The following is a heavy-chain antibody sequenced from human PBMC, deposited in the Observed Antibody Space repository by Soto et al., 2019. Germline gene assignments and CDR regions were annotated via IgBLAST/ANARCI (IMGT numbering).Heavy chain of an antibody. CDR2: IDPSDSYT. CDR1: GYSFTSYR. V-gene: IGHV5-10-1*01. Sequence: GESLKISCKGSGYSFTSYRIRWVRQMPGKGLEWMGRIDPSDSYTNYSPSFQGHVTTSADKSISTAYLQWSSLKASDTAMYYCARCGGVPQLPCGYGMDVWGQGTTVHVSS. CDR3: ARCGGVPQLPCGYGMDV. D-gene: IGHD3-3*01. J-gene: IGHJ6*02.